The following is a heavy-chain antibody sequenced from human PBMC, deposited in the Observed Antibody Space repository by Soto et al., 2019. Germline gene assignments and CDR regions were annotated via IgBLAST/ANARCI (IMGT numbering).Heavy chain of an antibody. Sequence: LRLSCAASGFTFSNALMSWVRQAPGKGLEWVGSIKSKTDGGTTDYAAPVKGRFTISRDDSKNTLYLQMNSWKTEDTAVYYCTGGPIFGVVISNYYYYYGMDVRGQGTTGTVAS. CDR3: TGGPIFGVVISNYYYYYGMDV. CDR2: IKSKTDGGTT. CDR1: GFTFSNAL. V-gene: IGHV3-15*01. J-gene: IGHJ6*02. D-gene: IGHD3-3*01.